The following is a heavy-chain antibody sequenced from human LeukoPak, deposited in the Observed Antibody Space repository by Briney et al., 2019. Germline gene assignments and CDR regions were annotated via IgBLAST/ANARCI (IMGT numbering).Heavy chain of an antibody. V-gene: IGHV1-2*02. Sequence: ASVKVSCKASGYTFTGYYMHWVRQAPGQGLEWMGWINPSSGGTNYAQKFQGRVTMTRDTSISTAYMELSRLRSDDTAVYYCAKGIGYCSGGSCYSGRVGAFDIWGQGTMVTVSS. CDR2: INPSSGGT. CDR1: GYTFTGYY. D-gene: IGHD2-15*01. J-gene: IGHJ3*02. CDR3: AKGIGYCSGGSCYSGRVGAFDI.